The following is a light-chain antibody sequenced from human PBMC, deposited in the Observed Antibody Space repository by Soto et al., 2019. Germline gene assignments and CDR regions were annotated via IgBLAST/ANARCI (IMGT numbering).Light chain of an antibody. V-gene: IGLV2-23*01. CDR3: YSYAGSSIYV. CDR1: TSDVGSYSL. J-gene: IGLJ1*01. CDR2: EDS. Sequence: SVLTQPASVSGSTGRSITMSCTGTTSDVGSYSLLSWYQQHPGKAPKLMIYEDSKRPSGVSNRFSGSKSGNTASLTISGLQAEDEADYYCYSYAGSSIYVFGTGTKVTVL.